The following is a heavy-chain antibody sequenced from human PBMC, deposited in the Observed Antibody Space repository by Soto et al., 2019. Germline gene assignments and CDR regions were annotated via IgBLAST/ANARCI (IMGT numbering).Heavy chain of an antibody. CDR2: IYSGGST. Sequence: PVGSLRLSCAASGFTVSSNYMSWVRQAPGKGLEWVSVIYSGGSTYYADSVKGRFTISRDNSKNTLYLQMNSLRAEDTAVYYCARARRDGYKLDDWGPGTLVTVST. D-gene: IGHD5-12*01. CDR3: ARARRDGYKLDD. J-gene: IGHJ4*02. V-gene: IGHV3-53*01. CDR1: GFTVSSNY.